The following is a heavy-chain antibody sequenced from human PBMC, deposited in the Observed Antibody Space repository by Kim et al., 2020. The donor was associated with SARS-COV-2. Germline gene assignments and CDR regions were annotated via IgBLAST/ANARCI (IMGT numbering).Heavy chain of an antibody. J-gene: IGHJ4*02. CDR1: GGSVSSGSYY. V-gene: IGHV4-61*01. CDR3: ARGTGIAALDY. CDR2: IYYSGST. Sequence: SETLSLTCTVSGGSVSSGSYYWSWIRQPPGKGLEWIGYIYYSGSTNYNPSLKSRVTISVDTSKNQFSLKLSSVTAADTAVYYCARGTGIAALDYWGQGTLVTVSS. D-gene: IGHD6-13*01.